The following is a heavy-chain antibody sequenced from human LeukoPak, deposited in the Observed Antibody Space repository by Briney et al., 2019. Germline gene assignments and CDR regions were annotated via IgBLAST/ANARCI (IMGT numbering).Heavy chain of an antibody. CDR2: MSGSGGST. V-gene: IGHV3-23*01. CDR3: AKSRLQGYY. CDR1: GFTFSSYA. Sequence: GGSLRLSCAASGFTFSSYAMSWVRQAPGKGLEGVSAMSGSGGSTYYADSVKGRFTISRENSQNTLYLQMNSLRAEDTAVYYCAKSRLQGYYWGQGTLVTVSS. D-gene: IGHD6-25*01. J-gene: IGHJ4*02.